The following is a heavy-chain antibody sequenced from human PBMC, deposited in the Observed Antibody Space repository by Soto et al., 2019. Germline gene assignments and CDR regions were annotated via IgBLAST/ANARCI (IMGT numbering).Heavy chain of an antibody. V-gene: IGHV4-39*01. CDR3: ASPSSRPGELPHAFDI. CDR1: GGSISSSSYY. CDR2: IYYSGST. J-gene: IGHJ3*02. Sequence: SETLSLTCTVSGGSISSSSYYWGWIRQPPGKGLEWIGSIYYSGSTYYNPSLKSRVTISVDTSKNQFSLKLSSVTAADTAVYYCASPSSRPGELPHAFDIWGQGTMVTVSS. D-gene: IGHD1-26*01.